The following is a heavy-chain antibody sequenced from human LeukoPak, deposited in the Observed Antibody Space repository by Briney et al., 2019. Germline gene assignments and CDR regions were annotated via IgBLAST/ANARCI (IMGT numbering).Heavy chain of an antibody. J-gene: IGHJ6*03. CDR2: ISGSGGST. D-gene: IGHD1-7*01. Sequence: GGSLRLSCAASGFTFSSYAMSWVRQAPGKGLEWVSAISGSGGSTYYADSVKGRFTISRDNSKNTLYLQMNSLRADDTAVYYCAKRRGLELTYYYPMDVWGKGTTVTVSS. CDR3: AKRRGLELTYYYPMDV. V-gene: IGHV3-23*01. CDR1: GFTFSSYA.